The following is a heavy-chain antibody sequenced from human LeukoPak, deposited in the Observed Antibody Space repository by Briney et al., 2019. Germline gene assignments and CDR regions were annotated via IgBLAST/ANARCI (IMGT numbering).Heavy chain of an antibody. CDR1: GGSISSGSYY. V-gene: IGHV4-61*01. CDR2: IYYSGST. CDR3: ARTLGWSVFDY. D-gene: IGHD6-19*01. Sequence: SETLSLTCTVSGGSISSGSYYWSWIRQPPGKGLEWIGYIYYSGSTNYNPSLKSRVTISVDTSKNQFSLKLSSVTAADTAVYYCARTLGWSVFDYWGQGTLVTVSS. J-gene: IGHJ4*02.